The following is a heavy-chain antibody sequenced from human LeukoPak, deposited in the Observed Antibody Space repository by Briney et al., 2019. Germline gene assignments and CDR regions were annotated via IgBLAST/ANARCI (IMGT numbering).Heavy chain of an antibody. CDR2: INHSGST. D-gene: IGHD3-10*01. J-gene: IGHJ4*02. CDR3: ARGLGIYYGSGSYNY. CDR1: GGSFSGYY. Sequence: SETLSLTCAVYGGSFSGYYWSWIRQPPGKGLEWIGEINHSGSTNYNPSLKSRVTISVDTSKNQFSLKLSSVTAADTAVYYCARGLGIYYGSGSYNYWGQGTLVTVPS. V-gene: IGHV4-34*01.